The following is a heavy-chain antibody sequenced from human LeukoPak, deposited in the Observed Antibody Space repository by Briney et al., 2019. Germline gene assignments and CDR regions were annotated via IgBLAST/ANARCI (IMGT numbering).Heavy chain of an antibody. Sequence: GGSLRLSCAASGFSFTTYGMHWVRQAPLKGLEWLAAISYDGRNQNYADSVKGRFTIFRDNSQNTLYLQMNSLRAEDTALYYCVKDRTINGRSSPFDSWDQGTLVTVSS. J-gene: IGHJ4*02. CDR3: VKDRTINGRSSPFDS. CDR2: ISYDGRNQ. D-gene: IGHD1-26*01. CDR1: GFSFTTYG. V-gene: IGHV3-30*18.